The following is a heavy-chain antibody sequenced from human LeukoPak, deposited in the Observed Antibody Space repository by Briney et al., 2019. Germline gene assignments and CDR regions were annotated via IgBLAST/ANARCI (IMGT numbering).Heavy chain of an antibody. J-gene: IGHJ4*02. CDR1: GFSFSSNA. D-gene: IGHD4-17*01. V-gene: IGHV3-23*01. CDR3: AKDIYGDYGGLDY. Sequence: GGSLRLSCAASGFSFSSNAMSWVRQAPGKGLEWVSAIINSGGSTHYADSVKGRFTISRDNSKNMLYLQMNSLRAEDTALYYCAKDIYGDYGGLDYWGQGTPVTVSS. CDR2: IINSGGST.